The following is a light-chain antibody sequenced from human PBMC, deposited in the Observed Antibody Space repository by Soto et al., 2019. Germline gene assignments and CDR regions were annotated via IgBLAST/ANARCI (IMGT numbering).Light chain of an antibody. CDR2: SNN. CDR3: TAWDDSLNGLV. Sequence: QSVLAQPPSVSGAPGQRVTISCTGSSSNIGAGHDVHWYQQLPGTAPKLLIYSNNQRPSGVPDRFSGSKSGTSASLAISGLQSEDEADYYCTAWDDSLNGLVFGGGTKLTVL. J-gene: IGLJ2*01. V-gene: IGLV1-40*01. CDR1: SSNIGAGHD.